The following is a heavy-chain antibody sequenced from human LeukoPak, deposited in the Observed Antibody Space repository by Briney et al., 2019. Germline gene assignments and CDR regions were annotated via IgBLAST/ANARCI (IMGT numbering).Heavy chain of an antibody. V-gene: IGHV4-39*01. CDR3: ARLRVTYYDFWSGYYGTPDGDY. CDR1: GGSISSSSYY. Sequence: SETLSLTCTVSGGSISSSSYYWGWIRQPPGKGLEWIGSIYYSGSTYYNPSLESRVTISVDTSKNQFSLKLSSVTAADAAVYYCARLRVTYYDFWSGYYGTPDGDYWGQGTLVTVSS. D-gene: IGHD3-3*01. J-gene: IGHJ4*02. CDR2: IYYSGST.